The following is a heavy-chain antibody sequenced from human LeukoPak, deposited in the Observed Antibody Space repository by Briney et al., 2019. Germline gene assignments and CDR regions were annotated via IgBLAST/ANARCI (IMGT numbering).Heavy chain of an antibody. Sequence: SQTLSLTCAVSGGSISSGGYSWSWIRQPPGKGLEWIGYIYHTGGTYYNPSLKSRVTISLDRSKNQFSLKLSSVTAADTAVYYCARYPRYCSSTSCWNWFDPWGQGTLVTVSS. CDR3: ARYPRYCSSTSCWNWFDP. D-gene: IGHD2-2*01. V-gene: IGHV4-30-2*01. J-gene: IGHJ5*02. CDR1: GGSISSGGYS. CDR2: IYHTGGT.